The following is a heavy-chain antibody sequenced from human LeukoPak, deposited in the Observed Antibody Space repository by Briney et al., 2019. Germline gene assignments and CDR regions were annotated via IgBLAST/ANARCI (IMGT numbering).Heavy chain of an antibody. CDR3: AREVQTMIVDD. CDR1: GASIRDYH. CDR2: IHYTGGA. V-gene: IGHV4-59*12. Sequence: SETLSLTCTVSGASIRDYHWSWIRQPPGKGLERVGYIHYTGGAIYSPSLKSRVTMSVDTSKNQFSLKLSSVTAADTGVYFCAREVQTMIVDDWGQGTLVTVSS. J-gene: IGHJ4*02. D-gene: IGHD3-22*01.